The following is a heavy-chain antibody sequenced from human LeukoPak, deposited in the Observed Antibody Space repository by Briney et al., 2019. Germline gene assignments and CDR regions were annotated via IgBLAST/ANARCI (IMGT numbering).Heavy chain of an antibody. CDR1: GYTFTSYG. J-gene: IGHJ4*02. Sequence: ASVKVACKASGYTFTSYGISWVRQAPGQGLEWMGWISAYNCNTNYAQKLQGRVTMTTDTSTSTAYMELRSLRSDDTAVYYCARRIAAAGTFDYWGQGTLVTVSS. V-gene: IGHV1-18*01. CDR3: ARRIAAAGTFDY. CDR2: ISAYNCNT. D-gene: IGHD6-13*01.